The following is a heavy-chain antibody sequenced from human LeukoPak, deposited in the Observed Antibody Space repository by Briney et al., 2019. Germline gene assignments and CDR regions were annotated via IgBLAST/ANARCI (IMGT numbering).Heavy chain of an antibody. CDR1: GFTFSSYW. V-gene: IGHV3-7*01. J-gene: IGHJ5*02. Sequence: GCLRLSCAASGFTFSSYWMSWVRQAPGKGLEWVANIKQDGSEKYYVDSVKGRFTISRDNAKNSLYLQMNSLRAEDTAVYYCARHRGVYNWFDPWGQGTLVTVSS. CDR3: ARHRGVYNWFDP. CDR2: IKQDGSEK.